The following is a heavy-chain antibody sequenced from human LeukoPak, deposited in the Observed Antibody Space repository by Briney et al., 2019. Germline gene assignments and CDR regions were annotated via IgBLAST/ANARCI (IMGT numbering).Heavy chain of an antibody. V-gene: IGHV3-30-3*01. CDR3: ASRKYSSSSPTFDY. CDR2: ISYDGNNK. Sequence: GRSLRLSCAASGFTFSTFAMHWVRQAPGKGLEWVAVISYDGNNKYYADSVKGRFTISRDSSKNTLYLQMNSLRAEDTAVYYCASRKYSSSSPTFDYWGQGTLVTVSS. J-gene: IGHJ4*02. CDR1: GFTFSTFA. D-gene: IGHD6-6*01.